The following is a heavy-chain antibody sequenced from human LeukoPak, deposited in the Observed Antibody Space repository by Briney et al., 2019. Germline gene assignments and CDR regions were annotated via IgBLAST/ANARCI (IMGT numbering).Heavy chain of an antibody. CDR3: ARGPTTVTRAFDY. V-gene: IGHV4-4*07. J-gene: IGHJ4*02. Sequence: PSETLSLTCTVSGDSISDFYWSWIRQPAGKGLEWIGRIYTSGSTNYNPSLKSRVTMSVDTSKNQFSLKLSSVTAADTAVYYCARGPTTVTRAFDYWGQGTLVTVSS. D-gene: IGHD4-17*01. CDR2: IYTSGST. CDR1: GDSISDFY.